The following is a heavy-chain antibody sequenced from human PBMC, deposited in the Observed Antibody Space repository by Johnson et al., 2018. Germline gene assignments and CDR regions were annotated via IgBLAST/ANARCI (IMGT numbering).Heavy chain of an antibody. CDR2: IWYDGSNQ. J-gene: IGHJ6*02. Sequence: VQLLESGGGVVQPGTTLRLSCVASGFTFNSHGMLWVRQAPGKGLEWVSSIWYDGSNQYYADSVKGRFTMSRDNSKNTLYLQMNSLRAEDTAVYYCARRVVPPTNFALDVWGQGTTGTVSS. CDR3: ARRVVPPTNFALDV. CDR1: GFTFNSHG. D-gene: IGHD2-2*01. V-gene: IGHV3-33*01.